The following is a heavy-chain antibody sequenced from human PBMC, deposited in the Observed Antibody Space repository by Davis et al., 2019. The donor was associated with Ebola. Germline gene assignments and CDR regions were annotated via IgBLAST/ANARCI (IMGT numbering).Heavy chain of an antibody. CDR2: ISSSSSTI. D-gene: IGHD4-17*01. CDR1: GFTFSSYN. V-gene: IGHV3-48*01. CDR3: ARPGRYGDYGDAFDI. Sequence: GESLKISCAASGFTFSSYNMNWVRQAPGKGLEWVSYISSSSSTIYYADSVKGRFTISRDNAKNSLYLQMNSLRAEDTAVYYCARPGRYGDYGDAFDIWGQGTMVTVSS. J-gene: IGHJ3*02.